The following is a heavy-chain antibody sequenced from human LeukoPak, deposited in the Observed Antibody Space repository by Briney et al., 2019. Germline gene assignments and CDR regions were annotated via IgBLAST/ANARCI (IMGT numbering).Heavy chain of an antibody. Sequence: PGGSLRLSCAASGFTFSNYWLTWVRQAPGQGLEWVANIKQDGSEKHYVDSVKGRFTISRDNAKNSLYLQMNSLRAEDTAVYYCAKGCSSTSCYATIWGQGTLVTVSS. CDR2: IKQDGSEK. D-gene: IGHD2-2*01. CDR3: AKGCSSTSCYATI. J-gene: IGHJ4*02. V-gene: IGHV3-7*03. CDR1: GFTFSNYW.